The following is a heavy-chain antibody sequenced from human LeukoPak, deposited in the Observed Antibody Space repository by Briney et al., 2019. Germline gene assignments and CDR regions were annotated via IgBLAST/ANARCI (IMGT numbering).Heavy chain of an antibody. CDR1: GYTFTGYY. J-gene: IGHJ3*02. CDR2: INPNSGGT. Sequence: ASVKVSCKASGYTFTGYYMHWVRQAPGQGLEWMGWINPNSGGTNYAQKFQGRVTMTRDTSISTAYMELSRLRSDDTAVYYCARVRGFAASYDAFDIWGQGTMVTVSS. V-gene: IGHV1-2*02. CDR3: ARVRGFAASYDAFDI.